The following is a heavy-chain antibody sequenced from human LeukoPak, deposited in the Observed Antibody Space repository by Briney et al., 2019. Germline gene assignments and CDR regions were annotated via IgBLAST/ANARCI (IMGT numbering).Heavy chain of an antibody. V-gene: IGHV3-30*18. D-gene: IGHD3-22*01. J-gene: IGHJ4*02. CDR3: AKDSYDRSGYYYYYFAY. CDR1: GFTFRNFV. Sequence: PGRSLRLSRAASGFTFRNFVMHSVRPAPGNGLEWVSAISYDGSNKYYADSVKGRFTISRDNSKNTLYLQMNSLRAGDTAVYYCAKDSYDRSGYYYYYFAYWGQGTQVTVSS. CDR2: ISYDGSNK.